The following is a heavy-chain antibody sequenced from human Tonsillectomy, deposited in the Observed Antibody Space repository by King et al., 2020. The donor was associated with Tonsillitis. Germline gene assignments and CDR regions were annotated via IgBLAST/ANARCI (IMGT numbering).Heavy chain of an antibody. V-gene: IGHV1-58*01. Sequence: QLVESGPEVKKPGTSVKVSCKASGFTFTSSAVQWVRQARGQRLEWIGCIVVGSGNTNYAQKCQERVTITRDMSTSTAYMELSSLRSEDTAVYYCAAVTMIVEAFDIWGQGTMVTVSS. D-gene: IGHD3-22*01. CDR1: GFTFTSSA. J-gene: IGHJ3*02. CDR3: AAVTMIVEAFDI. CDR2: IVVGSGNT.